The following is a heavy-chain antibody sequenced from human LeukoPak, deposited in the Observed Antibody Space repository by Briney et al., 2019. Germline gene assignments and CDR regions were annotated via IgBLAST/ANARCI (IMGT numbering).Heavy chain of an antibody. D-gene: IGHD4-23*01. Sequence: PSETLSLTCTVSGGSISSGSYYWSWIRQPAGKGLEWIGSIYYSGSTYYNPSLKSRVTISVDTSKNQFSLKLSSVTAADTAVYYCARLSGGGGYWGQGTLVTVSS. V-gene: IGHV4-39*07. J-gene: IGHJ4*02. CDR1: GGSISSGSYY. CDR2: IYYSGST. CDR3: ARLSGGGGY.